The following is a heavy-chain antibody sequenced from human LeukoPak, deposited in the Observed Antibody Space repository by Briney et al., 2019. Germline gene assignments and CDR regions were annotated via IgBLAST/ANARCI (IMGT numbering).Heavy chain of an antibody. CDR3: ARLVETSPWYFDL. V-gene: IGHV1-69*05. CDR1: GDKITNHG. CDR2: IIPIFGTA. J-gene: IGHJ2*01. Sequence: ASVKVSCKVSGDKITNHGISWVRQAPGQGLEWMGGIIPIFGTANYAQKFQGRVTITTDESTSTAYMELSSLRSEDTAVYYCARLVETSPWYFDLWGRGTLVTVSS.